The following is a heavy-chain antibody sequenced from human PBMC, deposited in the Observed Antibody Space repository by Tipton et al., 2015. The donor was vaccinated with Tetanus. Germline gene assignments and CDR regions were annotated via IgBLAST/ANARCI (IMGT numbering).Heavy chain of an antibody. J-gene: IGHJ4*02. D-gene: IGHD6-19*01. Sequence: AASGFTFSSYTMHWVRQAPGKGLDWVGLIYYDGSIEYYVDSVKGRFTISRDNLKNRLYLQMNSLRAEDTAMYYCARPFSSGWHKTPPDFWGQGTRVTVSS. CDR1: GFTFSSYT. V-gene: IGHV3-33*01. CDR3: ARPFSSGWHKTPPDF. CDR2: IYYDGSIE.